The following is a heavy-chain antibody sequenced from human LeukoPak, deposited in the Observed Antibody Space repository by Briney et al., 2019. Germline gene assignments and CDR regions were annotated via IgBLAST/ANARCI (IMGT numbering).Heavy chain of an antibody. D-gene: IGHD6-13*01. J-gene: IGHJ4*02. V-gene: IGHV3-23*01. CDR3: AKTRPLDSSSWSHGDY. Sequence: PGGSLRLSCAASGNYWMHWVRQAPGKGLEWVSAISGSGDSTYYGDSVKGRFTISRDNSKNTLYLQMNSLRAEDTAVYYCAKTRPLDSSSWSHGDYWGQGTLVTVSS. CDR1: GNYW. CDR2: ISGSGDST.